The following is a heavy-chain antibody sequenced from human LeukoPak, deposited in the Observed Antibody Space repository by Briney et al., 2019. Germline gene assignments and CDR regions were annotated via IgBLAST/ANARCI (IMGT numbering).Heavy chain of an antibody. J-gene: IGHJ3*02. CDR1: GFTFSGYW. CDR2: IKYEGSEK. V-gene: IGHV3-7*04. CDR3: ARDREKWLVDSFDI. D-gene: IGHD6-19*01. Sequence: GGSLRLSCAASGFTFSGYWMSWVRQAPGRGLEWVANIKYEGSEKYYVDSVKGRFTISRDNAKNSLYLQMNSLRVEDTAVYHCARDREKWLVDSFDIWGQGTMVTVSS.